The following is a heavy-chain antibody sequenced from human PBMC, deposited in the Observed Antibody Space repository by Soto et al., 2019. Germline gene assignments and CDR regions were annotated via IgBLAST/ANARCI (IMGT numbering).Heavy chain of an antibody. D-gene: IGHD2-8*01. Sequence: QVQLVQSGAEVKKPGSSVKVSCKASGGTFSSYAISWVRQAPGQGLEWMGGIIPIFGTANYAQKFQGRVTITADESKSTADMELSSLRSEDTAVYYCERGCTNGVCYIYYYYGMDVWGQGTTVTVSS. J-gene: IGHJ6*02. CDR2: IIPIFGTA. CDR3: ERGCTNGVCYIYYYYGMDV. V-gene: IGHV1-69*01. CDR1: GGTFSSYA.